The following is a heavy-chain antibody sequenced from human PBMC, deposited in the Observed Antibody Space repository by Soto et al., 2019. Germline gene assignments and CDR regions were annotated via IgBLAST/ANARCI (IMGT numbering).Heavy chain of an antibody. CDR2: INPSGGST. CDR1: GYTFTSYY. J-gene: IGHJ6*02. D-gene: IGHD3-3*01. V-gene: IGHV1-46*01. CDR3: ARDYDFWSGYGGGMDV. Sequence: GASVKVSCKASGYTFTSYYMHWVRQAPGQGLEWMGIINPSGGSTSYAQKFQGRATMTRDTSTSTVYMELSSLRSEDTAVYYCARDYDFWSGYGGGMDVWGQGXTVTVYS.